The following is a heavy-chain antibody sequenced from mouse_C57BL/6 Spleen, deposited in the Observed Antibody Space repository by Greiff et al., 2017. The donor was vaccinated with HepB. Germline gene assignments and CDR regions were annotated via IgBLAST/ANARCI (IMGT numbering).Heavy chain of an antibody. CDR3: TTKAAQAFDY. CDR1: GFNIKDDY. V-gene: IGHV14-4*01. D-gene: IGHD3-2*02. CDR2: IDPENGDT. Sequence: VQLKESGAELVRPGASVKLSCTASGFNIKDDYMHWVKQRPEQGLEWIGWIDPENGDTEYASKFQGKATITADTSSNTAYLQLSSLTSEDTAVYYCTTKAAQAFDYWGQGTTLTVSS. J-gene: IGHJ2*01.